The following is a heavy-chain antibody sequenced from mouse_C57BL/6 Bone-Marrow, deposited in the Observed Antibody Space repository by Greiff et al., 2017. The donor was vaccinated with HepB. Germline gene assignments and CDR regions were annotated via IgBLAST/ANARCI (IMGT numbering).Heavy chain of an antibody. V-gene: IGHV1-15*01. Sequence: QVQLKESGAELVRPGASVTLSCKASGYTFTDYEMHWVKQTPVHGLEWIGAIDPETGGTAYNQKFKGKAILTADKSSSTAYMELRSLTSEDSAVYYCTRGGGLRPRFAYWGQGTLVTVSA. CDR1: GYTFTDYE. D-gene: IGHD2-4*01. CDR2: IDPETGGT. CDR3: TRGGGLRPRFAY. J-gene: IGHJ3*01.